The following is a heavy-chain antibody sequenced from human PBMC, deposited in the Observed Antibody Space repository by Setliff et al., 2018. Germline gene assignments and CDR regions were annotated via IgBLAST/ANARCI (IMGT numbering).Heavy chain of an antibody. V-gene: IGHV3-11*04. D-gene: IGHD6-19*01. CDR2: ISSGGTRT. J-gene: IGHJ4*02. CDR1: GFIFRDYY. Sequence: GGSLRLSCVASGFIFRDYYMNWIRQAPGKGLEWVSYISSGGTRTYYADSVKGRFTISRDNAKNSLYLEMDSLRAQDTAVYYCARDGRGQWLVPPGYWGQGTLVTVSS. CDR3: ARDGRGQWLVPPGY.